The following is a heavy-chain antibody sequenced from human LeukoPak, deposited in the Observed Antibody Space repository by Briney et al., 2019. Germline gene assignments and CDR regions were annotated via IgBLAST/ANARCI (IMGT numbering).Heavy chain of an antibody. CDR1: GFTFSSYS. Sequence: GGSLRLSCAASGFTFSSYSMNWVRQAPGKGLEWVSSISSSSSYIYYADSVKGRFTISRDNAKNSLYLQMNSLRAEDTAAYYCARDYGDYYPLLTHWGQGTLVTVSS. CDR3: ARDYGDYYPLLTH. V-gene: IGHV3-21*01. J-gene: IGHJ4*02. CDR2: ISSSSSYI. D-gene: IGHD4-17*01.